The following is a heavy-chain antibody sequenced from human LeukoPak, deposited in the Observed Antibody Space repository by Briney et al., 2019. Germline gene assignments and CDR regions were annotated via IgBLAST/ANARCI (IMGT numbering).Heavy chain of an antibody. CDR2: IYYSGST. CDR1: GGSISSSSYY. J-gene: IGHJ4*02. V-gene: IGHV4-61*05. D-gene: IGHD3-3*01. Sequence: SETLSLTCTVSGGSISSSSYYWGWIRQPPGKGLEWIGYIYYSGSTNYNPSLKSRVTISVDTSKNQFSLKLSSVTAADTAVYYCARTPRAYYDFWSGYYSYYFDYWGQGTLVTVSS. CDR3: ARTPRAYYDFWSGYYSYYFDY.